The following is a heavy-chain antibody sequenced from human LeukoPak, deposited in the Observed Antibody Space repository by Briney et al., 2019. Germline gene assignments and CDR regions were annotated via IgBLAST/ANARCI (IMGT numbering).Heavy chain of an antibody. CDR2: IYPGDSDT. CDR1: GYTFSDLW. J-gene: IGHJ4*02. CDR3: ARLHDSSGYDY. D-gene: IGHD3-22*01. Sequence: GESLKISCQASGYTFSDLWIGWVRQMPGKGLEWMGIIYPGDSDTRYSPSFQGQVTISADKSISTAYLQRSSLKASDTAMYYCARLHDSSGYDYWGQGTLVTVSS. V-gene: IGHV5-51*01.